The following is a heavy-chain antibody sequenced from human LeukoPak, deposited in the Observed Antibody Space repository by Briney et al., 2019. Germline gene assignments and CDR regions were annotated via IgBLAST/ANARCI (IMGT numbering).Heavy chain of an antibody. D-gene: IGHD3-10*01. Sequence: GGSLRLSCAASGFKFDDYGMTWVRQAPGKGLEWISYVSSTGGDKFYADPVKGRFTISRDNARNSLYMEMNDLIAEDTAFYYCARGENGSFDHWGQGTLVIVSS. J-gene: IGHJ4*02. CDR1: GFKFDDYG. V-gene: IGHV3-11*01. CDR2: VSSTGGDK. CDR3: ARGENGSFDH.